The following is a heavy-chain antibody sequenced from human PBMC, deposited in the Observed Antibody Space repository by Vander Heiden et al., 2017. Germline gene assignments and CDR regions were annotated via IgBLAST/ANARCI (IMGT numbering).Heavy chain of an antibody. J-gene: IGHJ5*02. V-gene: IGHV3-53*01. CDR1: GFPVGSNY. D-gene: IGHD6-13*01. CDR3: ARVSSSWINWFDP. Sequence: EVQLVESGGGLIQPGGSLRLSCAASGFPVGSNYMSGVRQAPGKGPEWVSVIYSGCSTYYADSVKGRFTISRDNSKNTLYLQMNSLRAEDTAVYYCARVSSSWINWFDPWGQGTLVTVSS. CDR2: IYSGCST.